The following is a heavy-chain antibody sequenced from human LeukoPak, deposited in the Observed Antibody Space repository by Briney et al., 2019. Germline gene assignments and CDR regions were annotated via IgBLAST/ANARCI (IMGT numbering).Heavy chain of an antibody. Sequence: SETLSLTCTVSGGSISSYYWSWIRQPPGKGLEWIGYIYTSGCTNYNPSLKSRVTISVDTSKNQFSLKLSSVTAADTAVYYCARHAGRIAVAAQYYFDYWGQGTLVTVSS. CDR2: IYTSGCT. CDR3: ARHAGRIAVAAQYYFDY. D-gene: IGHD6-19*01. CDR1: GGSISSYY. J-gene: IGHJ4*02. V-gene: IGHV4-4*09.